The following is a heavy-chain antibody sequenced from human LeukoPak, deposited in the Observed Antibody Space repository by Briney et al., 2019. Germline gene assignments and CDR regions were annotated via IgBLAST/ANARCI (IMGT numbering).Heavy chain of an antibody. J-gene: IGHJ4*02. CDR2: INTDGST. CDR3: ARDLMVGSPFDS. CDR1: GFTFSNYW. V-gene: IGHV3-74*01. Sequence: GGCLRLSCAASGFTFSNYWMHCVRQTPGKGLVWVSRINTDGSTSYADSVKGRFTISRDNAKNTLYLQMNSLRAEDTAVYYCARDLMVGSPFDSWGQGTLVTVSS. D-gene: IGHD2-8*01.